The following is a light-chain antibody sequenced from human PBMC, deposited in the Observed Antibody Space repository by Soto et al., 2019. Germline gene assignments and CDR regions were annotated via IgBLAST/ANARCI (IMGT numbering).Light chain of an antibody. CDR2: DAS. J-gene: IGKJ5*01. Sequence: EIVLTQSPATLSLSPGERATLSCRASQSVSSYLAWYQQKPGQAPRLLIYDASNRATGIPARFSGSGSGTDFTLTISRLEPEDFALYYCQQYGRSPITFGLGTRLEI. CDR3: QQYGRSPIT. CDR1: QSVSSY. V-gene: IGKV3-11*01.